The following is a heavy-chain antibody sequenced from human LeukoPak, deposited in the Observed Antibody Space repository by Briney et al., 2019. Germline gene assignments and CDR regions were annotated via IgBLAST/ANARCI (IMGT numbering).Heavy chain of an antibody. D-gene: IGHD3-22*01. J-gene: IGHJ3*02. Sequence: SETLSLTCTVSGGSISSGTHYWSWIRQPAGKGLEWIGRIYTSGTTNHNPSLKNRVNISEDSSKNQFSLKLSSVTAADTAVYFCARGPYSYDSSGAFDIWGQGTMVTVSS. CDR3: ARGPYSYDSSGAFDI. V-gene: IGHV4-61*02. CDR1: GGSISSGTHY. CDR2: IYTSGTT.